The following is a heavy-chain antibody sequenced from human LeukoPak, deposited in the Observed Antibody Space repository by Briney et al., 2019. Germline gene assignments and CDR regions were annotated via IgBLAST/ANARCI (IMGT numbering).Heavy chain of an antibody. J-gene: IGHJ4*02. CDR2: ISYNGGRK. CDR1: GFIFSGYA. CDR3: ARQEARNYYYEGLDY. D-gene: IGHD3-22*01. Sequence: GGTLRLSCVASGFIFSGYAIHWVRQAPGKGLEWVSLISYNGGRKEYADSVKGRFTIDRDNSKNTVYLQMNSLRPDDTAIYFCARQEARNYYYEGLDYWGQGNLVTVSS. V-gene: IGHV3-30*04.